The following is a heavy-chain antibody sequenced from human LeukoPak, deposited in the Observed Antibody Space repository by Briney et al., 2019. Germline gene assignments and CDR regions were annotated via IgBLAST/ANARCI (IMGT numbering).Heavy chain of an antibody. V-gene: IGHV3-23*01. J-gene: IGHJ4*02. CDR2: ISGSGGST. Sequence: PGGSLRLSCAASGFTFSSYAMSWVRQAPGKGLEWVSAISGSGGSTYYADSVKGRFTISRDNSKNTLYLQMNSLRAEDTAVYYCAREAADYYGSGSYFDYWGQGTLVTVSS. CDR3: AREAADYYGSGSYFDY. D-gene: IGHD3-10*01. CDR1: GFTFSSYA.